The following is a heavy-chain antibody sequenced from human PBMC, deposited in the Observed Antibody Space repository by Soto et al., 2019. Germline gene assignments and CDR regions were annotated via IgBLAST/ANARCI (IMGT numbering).Heavy chain of an antibody. CDR2: ISYDGSNK. D-gene: IGHD1-26*01. V-gene: IGHV3-30-3*01. Sequence: QVQLVESGGGVVQPGRSLRLSCAASGFTFSSYAMHWVRQAPGKGLEWVAVISYDGSNKYYADSVKGRFTISRDNSKNKXYLQMNSLRAEDTAVYYCARDPLRGIVGAAGEIDYWGQGTLVTVSS. J-gene: IGHJ4*02. CDR3: ARDPLRGIVGAAGEIDY. CDR1: GFTFSSYA.